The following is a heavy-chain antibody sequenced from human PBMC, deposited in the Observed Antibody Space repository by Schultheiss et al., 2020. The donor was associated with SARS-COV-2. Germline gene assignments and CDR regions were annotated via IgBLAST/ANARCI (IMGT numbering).Heavy chain of an antibody. CDR3: ARGGYYDSSGLNWFDP. CDR1: GFTFSSYG. J-gene: IGHJ5*02. Sequence: GGSLRLSCAASGFTFSSYGMHWVRQAPGKGLEWVAVIWYDGSNKYYADSVKGRFTISRDNSKNTLYLQMNSLRAEDTAVYYCARGGYYDSSGLNWFDPWGQGTLVTVSS. V-gene: IGHV3-30*19. CDR2: IWYDGSNK. D-gene: IGHD3-22*01.